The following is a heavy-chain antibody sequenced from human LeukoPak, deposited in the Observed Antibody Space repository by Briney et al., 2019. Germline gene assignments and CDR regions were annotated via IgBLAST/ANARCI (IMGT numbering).Heavy chain of an antibody. CDR3: AKSSPYGSAFDI. Sequence: GASVKVSCKASGYTFTSYDINWVRQATGQGLEWMGWMNPNSGNTGYAQKFQGRVTITRNTSISTAYMELSSLRSVDTAVYYCAKSSPYGSAFDIWGQGTMVTVSS. V-gene: IGHV1-8*03. J-gene: IGHJ3*02. CDR2: MNPNSGNT. D-gene: IGHD4-17*01. CDR1: GYTFTSYD.